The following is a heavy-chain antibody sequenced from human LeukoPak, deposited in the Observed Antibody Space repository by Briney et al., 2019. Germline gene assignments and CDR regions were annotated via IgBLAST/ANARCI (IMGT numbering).Heavy chain of an antibody. D-gene: IGHD3-10*01. Sequence: SETLTLTCTVSGASIRGSSYYWAWIRQTPGKGLEWFGSIYYSGSTHYTPSLKSRLTMSVDTSKNQFSLRVSSVTAADTAVYYCARNSSYYNTGGFDYWGQGILVTVSS. CDR3: ARNSSYYNTGGFDY. CDR2: IYYSGST. V-gene: IGHV4-39*01. J-gene: IGHJ4*02. CDR1: GASIRGSSYY.